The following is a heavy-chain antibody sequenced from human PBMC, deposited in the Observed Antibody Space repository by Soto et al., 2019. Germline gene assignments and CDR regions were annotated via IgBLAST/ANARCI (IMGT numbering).Heavy chain of an antibody. V-gene: IGHV4-31*03. J-gene: IGHJ4*02. CDR3: ARWVGATSFDY. CDR2: IYYSGST. CDR1: GGSISSGGYY. Sequence: QVQLQESGPGLVKPSQTLSLTCTVSGGSISSGGYYWSWIRQHPGKGLEWIGYIYYSGSTYYNPSLQTRVTISVHTSQNQFSLKLSSVTAAYTAVYYCARWVGATSFDYWGQGTLVTVSS. D-gene: IGHD1-26*01.